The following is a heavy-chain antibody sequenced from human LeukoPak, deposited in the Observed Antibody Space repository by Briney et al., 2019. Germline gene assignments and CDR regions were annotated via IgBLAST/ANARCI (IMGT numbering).Heavy chain of an antibody. CDR2: INPNSGGT. J-gene: IGHJ4*02. CDR1: GYTFTGYY. V-gene: IGHV1-2*02. D-gene: IGHD6-13*01. CDR3: ARDGAAAGLGDINF. Sequence: ASVKVSCKASGYTFTGYYIHWVRQAPGQGLEWMGWINPNSGGTNYAQRLQGRVTMTRDASISTAYMELSSLRSDDTAVYYCARDGAAAGLGDINFWGQGTLVTVSS.